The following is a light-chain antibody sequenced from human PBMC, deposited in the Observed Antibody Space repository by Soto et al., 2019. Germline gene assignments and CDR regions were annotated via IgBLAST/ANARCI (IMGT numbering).Light chain of an antibody. CDR2: DAS. V-gene: IGKV1-5*01. J-gene: IGKJ4*01. CDR3: QQYDNYPLT. CDR1: QSINNW. Sequence: DIQMTQSPSTLSASVGDRVSITCRASQSINNWLAWYQQKPGKAPKLLIYDASNLESGVPSRFSGSASGTEFTLTISSLQPDDFATYYCQQYDNYPLTFGRGTTVDIK.